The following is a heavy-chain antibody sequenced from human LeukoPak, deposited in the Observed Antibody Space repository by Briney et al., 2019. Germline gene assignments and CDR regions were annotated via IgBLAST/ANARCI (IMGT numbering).Heavy chain of an antibody. CDR3: ARAIESYYYDSSGYYSGYYFDY. D-gene: IGHD3-22*01. CDR1: GGSITSYY. Sequence: SETLSLTCTVSGGSITSYYWSWIRQPPGKGLEWIGYIYSSGSTYYNPSLKSRVTISVDTSKNQFSLKLSSVTAADTAVYYCARAIESYYYDSSGYYSGYYFDYWGQGTLVTVSS. V-gene: IGHV4-59*08. CDR2: IYSSGST. J-gene: IGHJ4*02.